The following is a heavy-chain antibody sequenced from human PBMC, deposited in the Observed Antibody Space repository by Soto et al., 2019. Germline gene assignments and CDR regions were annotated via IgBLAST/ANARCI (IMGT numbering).Heavy chain of an antibody. CDR3: ARRGSGSYYDY. D-gene: IGHD1-26*01. V-gene: IGHV3-23*01. J-gene: IGHJ4*02. CDR1: GFPFSSYA. Sequence: EVQLLESGGGLVQPGGSLRLSCAASGFPFSSYAMRWVRQAPGKGLEWVSAISGSGDSTYYADSVKGRFTVSRDNSKNTLYLQMNSLRAEDTAVYYCARRGSGSYYDYWGQGPLVTVSS. CDR2: ISGSGDST.